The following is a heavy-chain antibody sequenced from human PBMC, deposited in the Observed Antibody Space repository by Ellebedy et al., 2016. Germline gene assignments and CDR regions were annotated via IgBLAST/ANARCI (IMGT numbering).Heavy chain of an antibody. CDR3: ATDLHPFTRGWGY. D-gene: IGHD3-10*01. CDR1: GFTFSTYW. J-gene: IGHJ4*02. Sequence: GGSLRLSCAASGFTFSTYWMYRVRQAPGKGLEWVASIKEDGSNKHYVDSVKGRFTISRDNAKNSLYLQMNGLRVEDTAIYYCATDLHPFTRGWGYWGQGTLVTVSS. V-gene: IGHV3-7*01. CDR2: IKEDGSNK.